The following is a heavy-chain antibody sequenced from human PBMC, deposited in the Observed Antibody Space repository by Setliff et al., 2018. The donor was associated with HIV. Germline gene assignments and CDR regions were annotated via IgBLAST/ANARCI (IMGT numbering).Heavy chain of an antibody. CDR2: IFPADSDT. CDR1: GYSFGDYW. D-gene: IGHD3-22*01. J-gene: IGHJ3*01. CDR3: ARHRVDTSMLVVKSPGAFDL. V-gene: IGHV5-51*01. Sequence: PGESLKISCRGFGYSFGDYWIGWVRQKPGKALEWMGIIFPADSDTRVSPSFQGQVSISADRSTYAAFLQWTSLKASDTGMYFCARHRVDTSMLVVKSPGAFDLWGQGTLVTVSS.